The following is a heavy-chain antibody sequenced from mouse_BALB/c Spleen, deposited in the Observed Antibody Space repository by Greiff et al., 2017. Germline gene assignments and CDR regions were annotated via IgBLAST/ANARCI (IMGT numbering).Heavy chain of an antibody. CDR2: IRNKANGYTT. Sequence: DVHLVESGGGLVQPGGSLRLSCATSGFTFTDYYMSWVRQPPGKALEWLGFIRNKANGYTTEYSASVKGRFTISRDNSQSILYLQMNTLRAEDSATYYCARDGDEGFAYWGQGTLVTVSA. CDR3: ARDGDEGFAY. V-gene: IGHV7-3*02. D-gene: IGHD3-3*01. J-gene: IGHJ3*01. CDR1: GFTFTDYY.